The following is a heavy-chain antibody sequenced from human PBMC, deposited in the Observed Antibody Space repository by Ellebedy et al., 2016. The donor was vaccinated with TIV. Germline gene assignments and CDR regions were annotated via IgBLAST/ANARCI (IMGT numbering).Heavy chain of an antibody. CDR2: IYCSVST. Sequence: SETLSLTCTVSGGSISNYYWTWIRQPPGKGLEWIGCIYCSVSTKYNPSLKRRVAISLDTTKNQFSLKLSSVTAADTAVYYCARGKLTTFYYYYMDVWGKGTTVTVSS. J-gene: IGHJ6*03. V-gene: IGHV4-59*12. CDR3: ARGKLTTFYYYYMDV. D-gene: IGHD1-14*01. CDR1: GGSISNYY.